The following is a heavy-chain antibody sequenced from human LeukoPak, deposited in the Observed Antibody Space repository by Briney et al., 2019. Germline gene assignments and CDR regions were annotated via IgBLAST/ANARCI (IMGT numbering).Heavy chain of an antibody. D-gene: IGHD2-21*01. CDR2: INSDGSST. CDR1: GFTFSSYW. CDR3: AKDQRGSYWGYFDV. V-gene: IGHV3-74*01. J-gene: IGHJ2*01. Sequence: GGSLRLSCAASGFTFSSYWMHWVRQAPGKGLVWVSRINSDGSSTSYADSVKGRFTISRDNSKNSLYLQMNSLKTEDTALYYCAKDQRGSYWGYFDVWGRGTLVTVSS.